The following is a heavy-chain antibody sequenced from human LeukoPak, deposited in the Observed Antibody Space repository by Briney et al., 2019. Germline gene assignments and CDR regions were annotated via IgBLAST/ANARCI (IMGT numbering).Heavy chain of an antibody. CDR3: ARDRGPRTGFMVREAYDY. CDR1: GFTFSDYW. J-gene: IGHJ4*02. V-gene: IGHV3-74*01. D-gene: IGHD3-10*01. Sequence: GGSLRLSCAASGFTFSDYWIHWVRHAPGKGLVWVSLINTDGSITNYADSVKGRFSISRDNAKNTLYLQMSSLRAEDTAVYYCARDRGPRTGFMVREAYDYWGQGTLVTVSS. CDR2: INTDGSIT.